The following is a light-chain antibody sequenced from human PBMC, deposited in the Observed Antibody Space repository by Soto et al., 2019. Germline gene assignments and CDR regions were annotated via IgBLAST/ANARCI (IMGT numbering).Light chain of an antibody. CDR2: EVS. CDR1: QSILHITGETF. CDR3: MQSTQLPPT. Sequence: VMTQTPHSLSVAPGQPAPISCMASQSILHITGETFLFWYLQKPGQSPQLLIYEVSTRVSGVPDRFSGSGSGTDFTLEISRVETDDVGIYYCMQSTQLPPTFGQGTRLEIK. J-gene: IGKJ5*01. V-gene: IGKV2D-29*02.